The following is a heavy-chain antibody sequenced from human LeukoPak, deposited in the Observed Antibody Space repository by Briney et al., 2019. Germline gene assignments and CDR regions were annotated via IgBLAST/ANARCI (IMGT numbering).Heavy chain of an antibody. Sequence: SETLSLTCAVYGGSFSGYYWSWIRQPPGKGLEWIGEINHSGSTNYNPSLKSRVTISVDTSKNQFSLKLSSVTAADTAVYYCAREKDGPRRTYYYDSSGRRPIDYWGQGTLVTVSS. V-gene: IGHV4-34*01. J-gene: IGHJ4*02. CDR1: GGSFSGYY. CDR3: AREKDGPRRTYYYDSSGRRPIDY. CDR2: INHSGST. D-gene: IGHD3-22*01.